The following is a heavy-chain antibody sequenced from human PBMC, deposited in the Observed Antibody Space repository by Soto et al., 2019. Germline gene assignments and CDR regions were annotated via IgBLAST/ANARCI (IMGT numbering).Heavy chain of an antibody. CDR2: MNPNSGNT. Sequence: GASVKVSCTASGYTFTSYDINWVRQATGQGLEWMGWMNPNSGNTGYAQKFQGRVSMTRDTSIRTAYLQLSSLKSEDTAVYYCARKIPDTGGSDSWGQGILVTVSS. CDR1: GYTFTSYD. CDR3: ARKIPDTGGSDS. J-gene: IGHJ4*02. V-gene: IGHV1-8*01. D-gene: IGHD2-8*02.